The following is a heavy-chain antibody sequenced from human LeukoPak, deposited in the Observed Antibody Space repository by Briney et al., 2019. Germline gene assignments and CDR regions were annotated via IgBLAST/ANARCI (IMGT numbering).Heavy chain of an antibody. V-gene: IGHV4-39*07. CDR1: GGSISSSSYY. CDR3: ARDSTIFGVVSI. CDR2: IYYSGST. D-gene: IGHD3-3*01. Sequence: PSETLSLTCTVSGGSISSSSYYWGWIRQPPGKGLEWIGSIYYSGSTYYNPSLKSRVTISVDTSKNQFSLKLSSVTAADTAVYYCARDSTIFGVVSIWGQGTLVTVSS. J-gene: IGHJ4*02.